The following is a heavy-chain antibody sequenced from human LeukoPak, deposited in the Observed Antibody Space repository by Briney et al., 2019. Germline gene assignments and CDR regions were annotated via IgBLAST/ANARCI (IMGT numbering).Heavy chain of an antibody. CDR3: ARDLGDSLFDS. J-gene: IGHJ4*02. Sequence: GGSLRLSCAASGFTVNRNYMTWVRQAPGKGLEWVSSLLDDNTSYYTPSVKGRFSISRDNSKNTLYLQMNTLIAQDTAVYYCARDLGDSLFDSWGQGTLVTVSS. D-gene: IGHD3-10*01. CDR1: GFTVNRNY. CDR2: LLDDNTS. V-gene: IGHV3-53*01.